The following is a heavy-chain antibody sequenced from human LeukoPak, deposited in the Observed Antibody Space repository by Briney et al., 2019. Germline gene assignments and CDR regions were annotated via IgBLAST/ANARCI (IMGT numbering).Heavy chain of an antibody. CDR2: IIPIFGTA. V-gene: IGHV1-69*13. CDR3: ARHGYSSSWYDY. CDR1: GGTFSSYA. Sequence: ASVKVSCKASGGTFSSYAISWVRQAPGQGLEWMGGIIPIFGTANYAQKFQGRVTITADESTSTAYMELSSLRSEDTAVYYCARHGYSSSWYDYWGQGTLVTVSS. J-gene: IGHJ4*02. D-gene: IGHD6-13*01.